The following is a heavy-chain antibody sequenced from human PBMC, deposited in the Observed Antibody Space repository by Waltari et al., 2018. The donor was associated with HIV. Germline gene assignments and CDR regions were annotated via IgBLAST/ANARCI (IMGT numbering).Heavy chain of an antibody. CDR1: GFTFSSYT. J-gene: IGHJ4*02. D-gene: IGHD5-12*01. Sequence: EVQLVEAGGGLVKPGGSLRLSCAASGFTFSSYTMDWVRQAPGKGLGWVSSISYSSSHIYYADSLKGRFTISRDNAKNSLYLQINSLRAEDTAVYYCARYGGYSGPTLDYWGQGTLVTVSS. CDR3: ARYGGYSGPTLDY. V-gene: IGHV3-21*01. CDR2: ISYSSSHI.